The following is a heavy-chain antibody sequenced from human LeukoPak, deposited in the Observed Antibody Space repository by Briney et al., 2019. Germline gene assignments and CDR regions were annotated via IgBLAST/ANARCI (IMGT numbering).Heavy chain of an antibody. J-gene: IGHJ3*02. Sequence: GGSLRLSCAASGFTFSSFGMHWVRQAPGKGLEWVAVLSYDGSNKYYADSVKGRFTIYRDNSKKTLYLQMNSLRTDDTALYYCARGVWVVRGVIGDAFDIWGQGTLVTVSS. V-gene: IGHV3-30*03. CDR3: ARGVWVVRGVIGDAFDI. CDR1: GFTFSSFG. CDR2: LSYDGSNK. D-gene: IGHD3-10*01.